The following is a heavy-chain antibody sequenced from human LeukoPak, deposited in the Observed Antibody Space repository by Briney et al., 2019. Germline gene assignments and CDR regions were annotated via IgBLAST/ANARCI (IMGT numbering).Heavy chain of an antibody. Sequence: GGSLRLSCISSGFTFGDYSMSWFRQAPGKGLEWVGFIRSKGSGGTTEYAASVKGRFTILREDSKSIAYLQINSLKTEDTAVYFCARGYQSGHYYYWGQGTLVTVSS. CDR2: IRSKGSGGTT. D-gene: IGHD3-22*01. CDR3: ARGYQSGHYYY. V-gene: IGHV3-49*03. J-gene: IGHJ4*02. CDR1: GFTFGDYS.